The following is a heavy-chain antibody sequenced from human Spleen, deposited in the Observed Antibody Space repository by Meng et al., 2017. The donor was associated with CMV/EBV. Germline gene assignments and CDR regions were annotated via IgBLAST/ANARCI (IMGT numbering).Heavy chain of an antibody. D-gene: IGHD2-2*01. CDR1: GGSFSGYY. CDR3: ARGGEEDVVVEPAFSFDY. V-gene: IGHV4-34*01. J-gene: IGHJ4*02. Sequence: SETPSLTCAVYGGSFSGYYWSWIRQPPGKGLEWIGEISDSGGTYSNWSLKSRVTMSVDTSKNQVSLKLSSVTAADTAVYYCARGGEEDVVVEPAFSFDYWGQGALVTVSS. CDR2: ISDSGGT.